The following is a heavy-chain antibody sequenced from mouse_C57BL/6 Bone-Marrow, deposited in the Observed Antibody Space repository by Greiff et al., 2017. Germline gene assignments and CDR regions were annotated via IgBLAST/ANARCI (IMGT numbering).Heavy chain of an antibody. CDR3: ARGWLRFAY. CDR2: IYPGSGNT. CDR1: GYTFTDYY. D-gene: IGHD2-3*01. Sequence: LVESGAELVRPGASVKLSCKASGYTFTDYYINWVKQRPGQGLEWIARIYPGSGNTYYNEKFKGKATLTAEKSSSTAYMQLSSLTSEDSAVYFCARGWLRFAYWGQGTLVTVSA. J-gene: IGHJ3*01. V-gene: IGHV1-76*01.